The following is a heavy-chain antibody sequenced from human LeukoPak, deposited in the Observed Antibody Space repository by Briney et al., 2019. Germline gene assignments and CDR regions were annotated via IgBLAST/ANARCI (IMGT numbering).Heavy chain of an antibody. V-gene: IGHV3-48*01. CDR1: GFTFSRYN. CDR2: ISISSSTI. J-gene: IGHJ4*02. Sequence: PGGPLRLSCAASGFTFSRYNMNWVRQATGKGLEWISYISISSSTIYHADSVKGRCTISRDNAKSSLYLQMNSLRAEDTAVYYCAREGDCSGATYIYYWGQRVLVTVSS. CDR3: AREGDCSGATYIYY. D-gene: IGHD2-15*01.